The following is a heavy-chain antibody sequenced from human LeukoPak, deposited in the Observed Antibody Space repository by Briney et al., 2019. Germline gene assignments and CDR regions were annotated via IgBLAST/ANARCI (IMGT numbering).Heavy chain of an antibody. Sequence: GGSLRLSCAASGFTFSSYWMSWVRQAPGKGLEGVGNIKQDGREKYYVDSVRGRFIISRDKAKNSLYLQMNSLRAEDTDVYYCARDAGQYGGYHPHDYWGQGTLVTVSS. CDR3: ARDAGQYGGYHPHDY. CDR2: IKQDGREK. CDR1: GFTFSSYW. V-gene: IGHV3-7*01. J-gene: IGHJ4*02. D-gene: IGHD5-12*01.